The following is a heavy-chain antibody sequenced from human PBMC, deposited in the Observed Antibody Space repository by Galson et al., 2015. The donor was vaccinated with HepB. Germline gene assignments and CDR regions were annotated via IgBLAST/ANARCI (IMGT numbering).Heavy chain of an antibody. V-gene: IGHV3-23*01. CDR1: GFTFSDYD. D-gene: IGHD3-16*01. J-gene: IGHJ4*02. Sequence: SLRLSCAASGFTFSDYDMSWIRQAPGKGLEWVSDISGSGASTYYVDSVKGRFTISRDNSKNTLYLQMNTLRAEDTAVYYCAKAWGRDCHYDHWGQGTMVTVSS. CDR2: ISGSGAST. CDR3: AKAWGRDCHYDH.